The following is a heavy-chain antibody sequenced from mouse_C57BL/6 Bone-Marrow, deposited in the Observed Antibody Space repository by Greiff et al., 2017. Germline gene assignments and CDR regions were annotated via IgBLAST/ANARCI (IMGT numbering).Heavy chain of an antibody. CDR1: GFTFSSYG. CDR3: ARQLRLDAMDY. Sequence: EVMLVESGGDLVKPGGSLKLSCAASGFTFSSYGMSWVRQTPDKRLEWVATISSGGSYTYYPDSVKGRFTISRDNAKTTLYLQISSLKSEDTAMYYCARQLRLDAMDYWGQGTSVTVSS. D-gene: IGHD3-2*02. CDR2: ISSGGSYT. V-gene: IGHV5-6*02. J-gene: IGHJ4*01.